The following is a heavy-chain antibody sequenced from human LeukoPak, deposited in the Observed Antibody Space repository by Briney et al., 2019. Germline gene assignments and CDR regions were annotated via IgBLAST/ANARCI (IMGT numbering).Heavy chain of an antibody. V-gene: IGHV4-59*01. Sequence: PSETLSLTCTVSGGTISSYYWSWLRQPPGKGLEWIGYIYYSGSTNYNPSLKSRVTISVDTSKNQFSLKLSSLTAADTAVYYCARARYYFDYWGQGTLVTVSS. CDR3: ARARYYFDY. CDR1: GGTISSYY. CDR2: IYYSGST. J-gene: IGHJ4*02.